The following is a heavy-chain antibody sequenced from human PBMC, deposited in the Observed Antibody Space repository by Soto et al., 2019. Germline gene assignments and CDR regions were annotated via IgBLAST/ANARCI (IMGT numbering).Heavy chain of an antibody. CDR1: GGTLSRSA. CDR2: IIPIFGPA. D-gene: IGHD6-13*01. J-gene: IGHJ4*02. V-gene: IGHV1-69*01. Sequence: QVQLVQSGAEVKKPGSSVKVSCKASGGTLSRSAISWVRQAPGQGLEWMGGIIPIFGPAIYAQKFRGRVSIIADESTRTACMEMSSLRSDDTAVYYCGTGSSWTKVESWGQGTLVTVSS. CDR3: GTGSSWTKVES.